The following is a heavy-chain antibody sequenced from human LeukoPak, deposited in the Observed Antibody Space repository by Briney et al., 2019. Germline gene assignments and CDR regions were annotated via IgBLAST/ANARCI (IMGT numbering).Heavy chain of an antibody. CDR2: IIPIFGTA. CDR1: GGTFSSYA. V-gene: IGHV1-69*05. CDR3: ARGLVATIGSFDY. Sequence: SVKVSCKASGGTFSSYAISWVRQAPGQGLEWVGGIIPIFGTANYAQKFQGRVTITTDESTSTAYMELSSLRSEDTAVYYCARGLVATIGSFDYWGQGTLVTVSS. J-gene: IGHJ4*02. D-gene: IGHD5-12*01.